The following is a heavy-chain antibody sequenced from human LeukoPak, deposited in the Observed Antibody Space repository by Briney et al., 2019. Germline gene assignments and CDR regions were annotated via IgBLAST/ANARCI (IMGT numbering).Heavy chain of an antibody. D-gene: IGHD3-3*01. CDR3: AREGVTYYDFWSGYYSAFDI. Sequence: GGSLRLSCVASGFTFSSYWMSWVRQAPGKGLEWVAFIRYDGSNKYYADSVKGRFTISRDNSKNTLYLQMNSLRAEDTAVYYCAREGVTYYDFWSGYYSAFDIWGQGTMVTVSS. CDR1: GFTFSSYW. J-gene: IGHJ3*02. CDR2: IRYDGSNK. V-gene: IGHV3-30*02.